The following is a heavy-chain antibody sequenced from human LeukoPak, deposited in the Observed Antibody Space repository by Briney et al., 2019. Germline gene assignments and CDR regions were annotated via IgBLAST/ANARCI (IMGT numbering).Heavy chain of an antibody. J-gene: IGHJ4*02. V-gene: IGHV1-2*02. CDR1: GYTFNGYF. CDR2: INPNSGGT. D-gene: IGHD2-2*01. Sequence: ASVKVSCKASGYTFNGYFMFWVRQAPGQGLEWMGWINPNSGGTNYAQKFQGRVTMTRDTSISTAYMELSRLRSDDTAVYYCARECCSSTSCYDDFDYWGQGTLVTVSS. CDR3: ARECCSSTSCYDDFDY.